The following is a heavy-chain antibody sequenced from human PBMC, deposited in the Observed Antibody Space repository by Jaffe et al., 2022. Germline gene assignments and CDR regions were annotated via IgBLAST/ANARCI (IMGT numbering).Heavy chain of an antibody. CDR3: TRGNIYGQSSDWVSRGIDF. V-gene: IGHV3-74*01. J-gene: IGHJ4*02. CDR2: INRHGSST. D-gene: IGHD2-21*02. Sequence: EVQLVQSGGGLVQPGGSLRLSCAASGFTFSSYWMHWIRQVPGKGLVWVSRINRHGSSTTYADSVKGRFTISRDNAKNTLYLEMNTLRGEDTGVYYCTRGNIYGQSSDWVSRGIDFWGQGSPVIVSS. CDR1: GFTFSSYW.